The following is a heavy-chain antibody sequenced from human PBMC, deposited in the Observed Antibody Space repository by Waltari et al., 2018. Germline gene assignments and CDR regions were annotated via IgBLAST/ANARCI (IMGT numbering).Heavy chain of an antibody. D-gene: IGHD3-3*01. CDR3: ARDRSLTTIFGVATYYYYGMDV. V-gene: IGHV1-18*01. CDR2: ISAYNGNP. J-gene: IGHJ6*02. Sequence: QVQLVQSGAEVKKPGASVKVSCKASGYTFTSYGISWVRQAPGQGLEWMGWISAYNGNPNYAQKLQGRVTMTTDTSTSTAYMELRSLRSDDTAVYYCARDRSLTTIFGVATYYYYGMDVWGQGTTVTISS. CDR1: GYTFTSYG.